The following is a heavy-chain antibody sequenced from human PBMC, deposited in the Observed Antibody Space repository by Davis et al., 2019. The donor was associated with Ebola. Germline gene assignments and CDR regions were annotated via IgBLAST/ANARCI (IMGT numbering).Heavy chain of an antibody. CDR2: ISSTTSMYDYI. CDR1: GFRFNTYG. D-gene: IGHD4/OR15-4a*01. CDR3: AKSRINDYADIDS. V-gene: IGHV3-21*06. J-gene: IGHJ4*02. Sequence: PGGSLRLSCAASGFRFNTYGMHWVRQAPGKGLEWVSSISSTTSMYDYIYYADLVKGRFTISRDNAKNSLYLQMNDLRAEDTAMYYCAKSRINDYADIDSWGQGTLVTVSS.